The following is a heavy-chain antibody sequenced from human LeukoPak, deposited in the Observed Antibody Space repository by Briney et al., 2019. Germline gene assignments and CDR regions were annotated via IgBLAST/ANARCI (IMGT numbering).Heavy chain of an antibody. CDR2: INHSGST. V-gene: IGHV4-34*01. D-gene: IGHD3-3*01. Sequence: PSETLSLTCAVYGGSFSGYHWSWIRQPPGKGLEWIGEINHSGSTNYNPSLKSRVTISVDTSKNQFSLKLSSVTAADTAVYYCARHVVRYDFWSGYGDFDYWGQGTLVTVSS. J-gene: IGHJ4*02. CDR1: GGSFSGYH. CDR3: ARHVVRYDFWSGYGDFDY.